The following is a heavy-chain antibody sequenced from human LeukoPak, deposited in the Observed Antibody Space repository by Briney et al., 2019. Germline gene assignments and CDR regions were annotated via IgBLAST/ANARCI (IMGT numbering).Heavy chain of an antibody. CDR2: IYPGDSDT. Sequence: GESLKISCKGSGYSFTSYWIGWVRQMPGKGLEWMGIIYPGDSDTRYSPSFQGQVTISADKSISTAYLQWSSLKASDTAVYYCARQPYYGSGKVRDDYWGQGTLVTVSS. V-gene: IGHV5-51*01. CDR3: ARQPYYGSGKVRDDY. CDR1: GYSFTSYW. D-gene: IGHD3-10*01. J-gene: IGHJ4*02.